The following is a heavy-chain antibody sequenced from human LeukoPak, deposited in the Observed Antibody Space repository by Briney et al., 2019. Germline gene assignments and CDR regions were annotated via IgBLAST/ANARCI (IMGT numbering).Heavy chain of an antibody. D-gene: IGHD3-9*01. J-gene: IGHJ4*02. CDR1: GYTFTGYY. V-gene: IGHV1-2*04. Sequence: SVNVSCKASGYTFTGYYIHWVRQAPGQGIEWMGWININSGGTNYAQKFQGWVSMTRDTSISTAYMELRRLRSDDTVVYDCARDGRAYYDFLTGYYQFDYWGQGTLVTDSS. CDR3: ARDGRAYYDFLTGYYQFDY. CDR2: ININSGGT.